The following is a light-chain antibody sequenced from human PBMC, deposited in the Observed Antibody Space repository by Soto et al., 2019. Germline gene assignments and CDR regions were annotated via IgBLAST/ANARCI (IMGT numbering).Light chain of an antibody. J-gene: IGKJ4*01. CDR3: QQYSSWPLT. CDR2: GVS. V-gene: IGKV3-15*01. CDR1: QSVTNN. Sequence: EIVMTQSPATQSVSPGERATLSCRASQSVTNNWLAWYQQKPGQAPRLLIYGVSTRATGIPARFSGSGSGAEFTLTISSLQSEDFAVYYCQQYSSWPLTFGGGTKVEIK.